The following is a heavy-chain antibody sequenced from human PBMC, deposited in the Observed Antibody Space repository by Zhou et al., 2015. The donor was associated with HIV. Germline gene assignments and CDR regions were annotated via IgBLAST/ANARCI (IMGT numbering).Heavy chain of an antibody. Sequence: QVHLVQSGAEVRKTGSSVKVSCKASGGTLSTYGVNWVRQAPGQGLEWIGGLIPIFGTPNYAQKFQGRVTLTADTSTSTAYMEVSGLRSEDTAIYFCARGDDREAVQPYYFDHWGQGTLGDRLV. CDR1: GGTLSTYG. CDR3: ARGDDREAVQPYYFDH. CDR2: LIPIFGTP. D-gene: IGHD1-1*01. J-gene: IGHJ4*02. V-gene: IGHV1-69*06.